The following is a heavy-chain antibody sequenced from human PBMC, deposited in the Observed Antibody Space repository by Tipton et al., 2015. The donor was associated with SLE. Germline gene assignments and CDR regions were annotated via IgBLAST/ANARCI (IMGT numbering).Heavy chain of an antibody. Sequence: SLRLSCAASGFAFSSYSMNWVRQAPGKGLEWVSSISSSSSYIYYADSVKGRFTISRDNAKNSLYLQMNSLRAEDTAVYYCAIEGGITGFDYWGQGTLVTVSS. D-gene: IGHD3-16*01. CDR3: AIEGGITGFDY. CDR2: ISSSSSYI. CDR1: GFAFSSYS. J-gene: IGHJ4*02. V-gene: IGHV3-21*01.